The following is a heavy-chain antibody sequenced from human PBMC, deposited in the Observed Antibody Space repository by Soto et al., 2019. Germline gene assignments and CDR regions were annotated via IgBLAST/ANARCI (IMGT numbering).Heavy chain of an antibody. CDR2: ISAYNGNT. CDR1: GYTFTSYG. V-gene: IGHV1-18*01. CDR3: ARDSRGKQRSLGMDV. Sequence: QVQLVQSGAEVKKPGASVKVSCKASGYTFTSYGISWVRQAPGQGLEWMGWISAYNGNTNYAQKLQGRVTMTTDTSTSPAYMELRSLGSDDTAVYYCARDSRGKQRSLGMDVWGQGTTVTVSS. D-gene: IGHD6-25*01. J-gene: IGHJ6*02.